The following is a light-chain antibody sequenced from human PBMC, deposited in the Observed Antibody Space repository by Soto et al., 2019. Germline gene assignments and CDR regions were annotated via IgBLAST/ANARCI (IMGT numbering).Light chain of an antibody. V-gene: IGKV3D-15*01. CDR1: HSVDSN. J-gene: IGKJ4*01. CDR3: QQYDSWPLT. Sequence: EVVMTQSPGTLSVSTGEGATLSCRASHSVDSNLAWYQQKPGQAPRLLTYGAATRPSGIPDRFSGSGSGTEFTLTISSLQSEDFAVYYCQQYDSWPLTFGGGTKVDIK. CDR2: GAA.